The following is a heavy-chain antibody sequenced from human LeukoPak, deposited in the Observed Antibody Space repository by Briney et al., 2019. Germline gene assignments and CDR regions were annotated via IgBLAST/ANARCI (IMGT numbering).Heavy chain of an antibody. J-gene: IGHJ4*02. CDR2: ITVSENA. CDR1: RGSISSSRYY. CDR3: ARRVAAAAAGPGYFDY. D-gene: IGHD6-13*01. Sequence: SEALSVTCTHSRGSISSSRYYCGWLRLPPGKGLGWLGSITVSENAYYYPSLKSGVTISVDTSKNQFSLKLRSVTAADTAVYYCARRVAAAAAGPGYFDYWGQGTLVTVSS. V-gene: IGHV4-39*01.